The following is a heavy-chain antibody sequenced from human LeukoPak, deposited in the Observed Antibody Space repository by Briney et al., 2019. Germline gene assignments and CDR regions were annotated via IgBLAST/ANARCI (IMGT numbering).Heavy chain of an antibody. V-gene: IGHV3-21*01. CDR1: GFTFSSYS. CDR3: ARAYDFWSGYYFNMDV. D-gene: IGHD3-3*01. Sequence: AGGSLRLSCAASGFTFSSYSMNWVRQAPGKGLEWVSSISSSSSYIYYTDSVKGRFTISRDNAKNSLYLQMNSLRAEDTAVYYCARAYDFWSGYYFNMDVWGKGTTVTVSS. CDR2: ISSSSSYI. J-gene: IGHJ6*03.